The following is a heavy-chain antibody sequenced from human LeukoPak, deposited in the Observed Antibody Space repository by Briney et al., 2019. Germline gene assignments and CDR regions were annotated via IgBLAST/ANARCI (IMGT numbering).Heavy chain of an antibody. D-gene: IGHD3-22*01. CDR3: ARDRGYDSSAVDY. Sequence: PGGSLRLSCAASGFTFSGYAMSWVRQAPGKGLEWVSAISGSGGSTYYADSVKGRFTISRDNAKNSLYLQMNSLRAEDTAVYYCARDRGYDSSAVDYWGQGTLVTVSS. J-gene: IGHJ4*02. CDR2: ISGSGGST. CDR1: GFTFSGYA. V-gene: IGHV3-23*01.